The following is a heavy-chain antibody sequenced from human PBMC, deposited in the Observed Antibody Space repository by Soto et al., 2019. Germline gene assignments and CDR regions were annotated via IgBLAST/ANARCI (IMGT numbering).Heavy chain of an antibody. CDR1: GYTFTSYG. J-gene: IGHJ4*02. Sequence: ASVKVSCKASGYTFTSYGISWVRQAPGQGLEWMGWISAYNGNTNYAQKLQGRVTMTTDTSTSTAYMELRSLRSDDTAVYYCARDPHEYQLLGDKKELDYWGQGTLVTVSS. CDR2: ISAYNGNT. D-gene: IGHD2-2*01. CDR3: ARDPHEYQLLGDKKELDY. V-gene: IGHV1-18*01.